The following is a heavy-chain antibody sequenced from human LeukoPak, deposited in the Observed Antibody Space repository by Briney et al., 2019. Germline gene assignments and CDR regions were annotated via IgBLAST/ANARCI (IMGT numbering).Heavy chain of an antibody. V-gene: IGHV6-1*01. CDR2: TYYRSMWYN. J-gene: IGHJ4*02. Sequence: SQTLSLTCALSGDSVSSNSAAWNWIRQSPSRGLEWLGRTYYRSMWYNDYAVSVKSRITITPDTSRNQFSLQLNSVTPEDTAVYYCARDTAPDYYDSSGYQVGFDYWGQGTLVTVSS. CDR3: ARDTAPDYYDSSGYQVGFDY. D-gene: IGHD3-22*01. CDR1: GDSVSSNSAA.